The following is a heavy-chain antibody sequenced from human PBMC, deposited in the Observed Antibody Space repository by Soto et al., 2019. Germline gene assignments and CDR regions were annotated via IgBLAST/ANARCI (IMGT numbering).Heavy chain of an antibody. Sequence: EVQLLESGGGLVQPGGSLRLSCAASGFTLSPYAMSWVRQAPGKGLELVSAISSSGTNTYYADSVRGRFTISRDTSENTLSLQMNSLRAEDTAVYYCAKDRMTTVTTDWYFDLWGRGTLVTVSS. CDR2: ISSSGTNT. CDR3: AKDRMTTVTTDWYFDL. J-gene: IGHJ2*01. D-gene: IGHD4-17*01. CDR1: GFTLSPYA. V-gene: IGHV3-23*01.